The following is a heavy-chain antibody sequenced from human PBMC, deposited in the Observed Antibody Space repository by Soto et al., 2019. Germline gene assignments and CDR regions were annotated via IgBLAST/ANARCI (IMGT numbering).Heavy chain of an antibody. V-gene: IGHV4-31*03. J-gene: IGHJ6*02. D-gene: IGHD3-22*01. CDR3: DRYAKDSSGHAYCYYCQDV. Sequence: SETLSLTCTVSGGSISSGGYYWSWIRQHPGKGLEWIGYIYYSGGTYYNPSLKSRVTISVDTSKNQFSLKLRSVTAADTAEYHCDRYAKDSSGHAYCYYCQDVWGQVTTGTVSS. CDR1: GGSISSGGYY. CDR2: IYYSGGT.